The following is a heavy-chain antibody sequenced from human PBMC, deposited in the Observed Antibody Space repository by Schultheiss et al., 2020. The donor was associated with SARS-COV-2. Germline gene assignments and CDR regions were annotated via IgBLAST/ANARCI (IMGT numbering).Heavy chain of an antibody. CDR1: GFTFSNAW. Sequence: EGSLRLSCAASGFTFSNAWMNWVRQAPGKGLEWVGRIKSKTDGGTTDYAAPVKGRFTISRDDSKNTLYLQMNSLKTEDTAVYYCTTGWQLVEEFDYWGQGTLVTVSS. CDR2: IKSKTDGGTT. D-gene: IGHD6-13*01. CDR3: TTGWQLVEEFDY. J-gene: IGHJ4*02. V-gene: IGHV3-15*07.